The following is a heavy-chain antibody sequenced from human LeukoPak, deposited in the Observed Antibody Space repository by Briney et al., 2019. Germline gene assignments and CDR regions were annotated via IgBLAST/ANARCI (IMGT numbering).Heavy chain of an antibody. Sequence: PSETLSLTCTVSGGSISSYYWSWIRQPPGKGLEWIGYIYYSGSTNYNPSLKSRVTISVDTSKNQFSLKLSSVTAADTAVYYCARPLSISGYYYDAFDIWGQGTMVIVSS. D-gene: IGHD3-22*01. V-gene: IGHV4-59*08. CDR1: GGSISSYY. J-gene: IGHJ3*02. CDR3: ARPLSISGYYYDAFDI. CDR2: IYYSGST.